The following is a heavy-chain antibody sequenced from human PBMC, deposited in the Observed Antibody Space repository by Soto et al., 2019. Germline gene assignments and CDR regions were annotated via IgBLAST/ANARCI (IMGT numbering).Heavy chain of an antibody. V-gene: IGHV3-21*01. CDR3: ARAGSGYYFDY. CDR1: VFTFSSYS. D-gene: IGHD3-10*01. Sequence: GGSLRLSCAASVFTFSSYSMNWVRQAPGKGLEWVSSISSSSSYIYYADSVKGRFTISRDNAKNSLYLQMNSLRAEDTAVYYCARAGSGYYFDYWGQGTLVTVSA. CDR2: ISSSSSYI. J-gene: IGHJ4*02.